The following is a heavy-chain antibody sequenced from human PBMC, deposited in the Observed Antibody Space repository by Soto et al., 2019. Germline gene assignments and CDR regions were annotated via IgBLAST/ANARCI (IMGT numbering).Heavy chain of an antibody. Sequence: VQLVESGGGLVQPGGSLRLSCAASGFTFSSYWMHWVRQAPGKGLVWVSRINSDGSSTSYADSVKGRFTISRDNAKNTLYLQMNSLRAEDTAVYYCARDSSLITMIGGVDYWGQGTLVTVSS. CDR2: INSDGSST. J-gene: IGHJ4*02. D-gene: IGHD3-22*01. V-gene: IGHV3-74*01. CDR3: ARDSSLITMIGGVDY. CDR1: GFTFSSYW.